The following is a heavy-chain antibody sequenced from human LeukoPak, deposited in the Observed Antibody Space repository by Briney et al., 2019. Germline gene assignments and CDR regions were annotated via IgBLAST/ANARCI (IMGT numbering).Heavy chain of an antibody. CDR1: EYTLTELS. CDR2: FDPEDDET. CDR3: ATHGDSWNYIQVDY. V-gene: IGHV1-24*01. D-gene: IGHD1-7*01. Sequence: GASVKVSCKVSEYTLTELSMHWVRQAPGKGLEWMGGFDPEDDETIYAQKFQGRVSMTEETSTGTAYMELRSLRSEDTAVYYCATHGDSWNYIQVDYWGQGTLVTVSS. J-gene: IGHJ4*02.